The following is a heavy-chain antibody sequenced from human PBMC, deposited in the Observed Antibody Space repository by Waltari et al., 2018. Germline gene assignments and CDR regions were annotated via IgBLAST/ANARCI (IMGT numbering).Heavy chain of an antibody. Sequence: QVQLVESGGGLVRPGGSLRLSCAASGFTFSDYYMSWIRQAPGKGLEWVSYISSSGSTIYYADSVKGRFTISRDNAKNSLYRQMNGLRAEDTAVYYCARDSYCTGAVCSSYGMDVWGQGTTVTVSS. CDR2: ISSSGSTI. D-gene: IGHD2-8*02. V-gene: IGHV3-11*04. J-gene: IGHJ6*02. CDR3: ARDSYCTGAVCSSYGMDV. CDR1: GFTFSDYY.